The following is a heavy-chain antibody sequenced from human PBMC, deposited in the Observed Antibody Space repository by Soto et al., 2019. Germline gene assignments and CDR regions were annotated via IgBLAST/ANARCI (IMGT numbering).Heavy chain of an antibody. CDR2: IYYSGST. CDR1: GSSISSSSYY. Sequence: SETLSLTCKISGSSISSSSYYWGWIRQPAGKGLEWIGSIYYSGSTYYNPSLKSRVTISVDTSKNQFSLKLSSVTAADTAVYYCACIFSGGYGYGFYYYGMDVWGQGTTVTVSS. CDR3: ACIFSGGYGYGFYYYGMDV. V-gene: IGHV4-39*01. J-gene: IGHJ6*02. D-gene: IGHD5-18*01.